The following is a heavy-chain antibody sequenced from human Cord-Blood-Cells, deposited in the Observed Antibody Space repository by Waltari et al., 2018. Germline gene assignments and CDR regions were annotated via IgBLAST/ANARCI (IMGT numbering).Heavy chain of an antibody. J-gene: IGHJ3*02. CDR2: INPNSGGT. D-gene: IGHD1-26*01. CDR1: GYTFTGYY. Sequence: QVQLVQSGAEVKKPGASVKVSCKASGYTFTGYYMHWVRQAPGQGLEWMGWINPNSGGTNYAQKFQGWVTMTRDTSISTAYMELSRLRSDDTAVYYCASNYFTYSGSYRDAFDIWGQGTMVTVSS. CDR3: ASNYFTYSGSYRDAFDI. V-gene: IGHV1-2*04.